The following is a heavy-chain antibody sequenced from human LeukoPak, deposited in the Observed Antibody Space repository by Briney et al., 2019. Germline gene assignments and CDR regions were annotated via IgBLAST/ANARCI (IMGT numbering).Heavy chain of an antibody. CDR1: GGSFSGYY. V-gene: IGHV4-34*01. J-gene: IGHJ6*03. D-gene: IGHD3-3*01. CDR2: INHSGST. Sequence: NPSETLSLTCAVYGGSFSGYYWSWIRQPPGEGLEWIGEINHSGSTNYNPSLKSRVTISVDTSKNQFSLKLSSVTAADTAVYYCAREQQTYYDFWSGYPRYVYYYMDVWGKGTTVTVSS. CDR3: AREQQTYYDFWSGYPRYVYYYMDV.